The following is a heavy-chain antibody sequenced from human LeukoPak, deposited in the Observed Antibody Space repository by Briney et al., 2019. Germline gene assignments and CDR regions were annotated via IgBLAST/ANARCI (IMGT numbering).Heavy chain of an antibody. CDR3: ARVGGSYPFDY. CDR2: MNPNSGNT. D-gene: IGHD1-26*01. V-gene: IGHV1-8*01. J-gene: IGHJ4*02. CDR1: SYTFTSYD. Sequence: ASLNVSSKAHSYTFTSYDKNWVRQATGQGHEWMGWMNPNSGNTGYAQKFQGRVTMTRNTSISTAYMELSSLRSEDTAVYYCARVGGSYPFDYWGQGTLVTVSS.